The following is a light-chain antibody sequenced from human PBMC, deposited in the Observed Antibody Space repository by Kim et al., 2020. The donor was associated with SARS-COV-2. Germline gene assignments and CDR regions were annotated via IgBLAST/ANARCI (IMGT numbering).Light chain of an antibody. J-gene: IGLJ1*01. CDR2: GRN. CDR3: NSRDSTGKRWV. Sequence: ALGQTVKITCQGDSLRSCYASWYQQKPGQAPILVIYGRNNRPSGIPDRFSGSSSVNTASLTITGAQAEDEADYYCNSRDSTGKRWVFGTGTKVTVL. CDR1: SLRSCY. V-gene: IGLV3-19*01.